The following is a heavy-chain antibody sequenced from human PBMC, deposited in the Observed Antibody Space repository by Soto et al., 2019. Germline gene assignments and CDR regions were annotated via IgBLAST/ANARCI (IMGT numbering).Heavy chain of an antibody. J-gene: IGHJ5*02. CDR3: ARSFYYDFWSGSPNWFDP. CDR2: IIPIFGTA. V-gene: IGHV1-69*06. CDR1: GGTFSSYA. Sequence: GASVKVSCKASGGTFSSYAISWMRQAPGQGLEWMGGIIPIFGTANYAQKFQGRVTITADKSTSTAYMELSSLRSEDTAVYYCARSFYYDFWSGSPNWFDPWGQGTLVTVSS. D-gene: IGHD3-3*01.